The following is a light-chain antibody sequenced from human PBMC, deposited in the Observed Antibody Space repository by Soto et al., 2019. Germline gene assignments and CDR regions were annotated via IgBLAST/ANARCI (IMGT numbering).Light chain of an antibody. V-gene: IGKV3-11*01. J-gene: IGKJ4*01. CDR2: DAS. CDR3: QQRSNWPLT. Sequence: EIVLTQSPATLSLSPGERATLSCRASQSVSSYLAWYQQKPGQAPRLLIYDASNRATVIPARFSGSGSGTDLTLTISSLAPEDFAVYYCQQRSNWPLTFGGGTKVEIK. CDR1: QSVSSY.